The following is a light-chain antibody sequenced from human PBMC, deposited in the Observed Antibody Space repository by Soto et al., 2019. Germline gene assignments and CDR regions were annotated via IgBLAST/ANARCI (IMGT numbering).Light chain of an antibody. Sequence: EIVLTQSPGTLSLSPGERATLSCRASQSISSSYLAWYQQKPGQAPRLLVYGASSRATGIPDRFSGSGSGTDFTLPISRLEPEDFALYYCQQYSSSPWTFGQGTKVEIK. J-gene: IGKJ1*01. V-gene: IGKV3-20*01. CDR3: QQYSSSPWT. CDR2: GAS. CDR1: QSISSSY.